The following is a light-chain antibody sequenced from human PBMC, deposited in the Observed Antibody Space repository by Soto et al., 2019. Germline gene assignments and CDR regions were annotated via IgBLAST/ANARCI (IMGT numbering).Light chain of an antibody. CDR3: QQYNNWPLT. CDR1: QNVRSD. CDR2: GAS. J-gene: IGKJ4*01. V-gene: IGKV3-15*01. Sequence: EVVMTQSPATLSVSPGERATLSCRASQNVRSDLAWYLQKPGQAPRLLIYGASSRATGIPARFSGSGSGTEFSLTISSLQSEDFAVYYCQQYNNWPLTFGGGTKVEIK.